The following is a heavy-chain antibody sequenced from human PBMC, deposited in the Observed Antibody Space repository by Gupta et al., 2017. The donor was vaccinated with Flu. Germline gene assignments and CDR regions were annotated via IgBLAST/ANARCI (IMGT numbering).Heavy chain of an antibody. V-gene: IGHV3-7*01. CDR3: ARNRGWEQFDY. Sequence: EVQLVESGGGLVQTGGSLRLSCAASGFTFSNYWMDWVRQAPGRGQEWVANIKEDGRVKNHVDSVNGRCTISRDNGKNSVYIQMTALRPEATAVYYCARNRGWEQFDYWGQGALVTVS. J-gene: IGHJ4*02. CDR2: IKEDGRVK. CDR1: GFTFSNYW. D-gene: IGHD5-24*01.